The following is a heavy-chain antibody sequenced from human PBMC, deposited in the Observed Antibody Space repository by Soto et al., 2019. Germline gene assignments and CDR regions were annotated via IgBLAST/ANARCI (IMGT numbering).Heavy chain of an antibody. D-gene: IGHD5-18*01. CDR1: GFSLSTRGEG. J-gene: IGHJ4*02. Sequence: QITLKESGPTLVKPTQILTMTCTFSGFSLSTRGEGVGWIRQPPGKALEWLALVYWDDDIWYSPSLKSRLTITKDTSKNQVVLTMPNRDPVDTATYYCAHRPYGYKYYFNDWGQGTLVTVSS. V-gene: IGHV2-5*02. CDR3: AHRPYGYKYYFND. CDR2: VYWDDDI.